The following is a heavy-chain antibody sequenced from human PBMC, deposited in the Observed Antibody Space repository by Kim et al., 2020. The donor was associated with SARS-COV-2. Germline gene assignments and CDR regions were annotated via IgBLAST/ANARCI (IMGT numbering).Heavy chain of an antibody. CDR2: IIPIFGTA. CDR3: AREGDFWSGYGEHYYYYYGMDV. J-gene: IGHJ6*02. CDR1: GGTFSSYA. D-gene: IGHD3-3*01. V-gene: IGHV1-69*13. Sequence: SVKVSCKASGGTFSSYAISWVRQAPGQGLEWMGGIIPIFGTANYAQKFQGRVTITADESTSTAYMELSSLRSEDTAVYYCAREGDFWSGYGEHYYYYYGMDVWGQGTTVTVSS.